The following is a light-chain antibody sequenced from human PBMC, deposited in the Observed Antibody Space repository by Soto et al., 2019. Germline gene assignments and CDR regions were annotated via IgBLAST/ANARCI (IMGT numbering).Light chain of an antibody. V-gene: IGKV3-15*01. Sequence: EIVMTQSPATLSVSPGERATLSCRASQSVSSNLAWYQQKPGQAPRLLIYGASTRATGIPARFSGSGSGTEFTRTISSLQSEEFAVYYCQQYNNWPPRYTFGQGTKLEIK. CDR3: QQYNNWPPRYT. J-gene: IGKJ2*01. CDR1: QSVSSN. CDR2: GAS.